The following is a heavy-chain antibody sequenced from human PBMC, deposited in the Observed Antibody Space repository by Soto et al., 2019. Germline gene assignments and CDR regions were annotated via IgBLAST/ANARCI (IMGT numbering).Heavy chain of an antibody. CDR3: GKPPSLLTTGWFDP. V-gene: IGHV3-30*18. Sequence: QVQLVESGGGVVQPGGSLRLSCAASGFTFSSYGMHWVRQAPGKGLEWVAVISYDGSNKYYADSVKGRITISRDNTKNTLYLQTDSLRAEDTAVYYCGKPPSLLTTGWFDPWGQGTLVTVSS. CDR2: ISYDGSNK. D-gene: IGHD3-3*01. J-gene: IGHJ5*02. CDR1: GFTFSSYG.